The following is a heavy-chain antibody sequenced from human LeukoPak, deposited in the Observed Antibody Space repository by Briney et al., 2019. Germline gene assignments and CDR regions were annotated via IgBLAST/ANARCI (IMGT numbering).Heavy chain of an antibody. Sequence: GGSLRLSCEASGFTFSSYWMHWVRQAPGKGLVWVSRINSDGSSTSYADSVKGRFTISRDNAKNTLYLQMNSLRAEDTAVYYCARDRSVGVYYYGMDVWGQGTTVTVSS. CDR3: ARDRSVGVYYYGMDV. J-gene: IGHJ6*02. D-gene: IGHD2-15*01. CDR1: GFTFSSYW. CDR2: INSDGSST. V-gene: IGHV3-74*01.